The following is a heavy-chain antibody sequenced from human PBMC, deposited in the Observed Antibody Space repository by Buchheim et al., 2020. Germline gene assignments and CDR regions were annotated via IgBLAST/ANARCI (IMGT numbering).Heavy chain of an antibody. V-gene: IGHV3-23*01. CDR1: GFTFSSYA. CDR3: AKDKVTIFGVGTGYFDH. D-gene: IGHD3-3*01. J-gene: IGHJ4*02. Sequence: EVQLLESGGGLVQPGGSLRLSCAASGFTFSSYAMSWVRQAPGKGLEWVSAISGSGGSTYYAESVRGRFTISRDNSTNTLYLQMNSLRAEDTAVYYCAKDKVTIFGVGTGYFDHWGQGTL. CDR2: ISGSGGST.